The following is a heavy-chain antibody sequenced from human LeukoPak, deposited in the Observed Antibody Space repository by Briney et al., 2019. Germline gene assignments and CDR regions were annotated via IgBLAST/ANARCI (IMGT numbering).Heavy chain of an antibody. Sequence: GSLRLSCVASGFSVSSNYMSWVRQAPGKGLEWVSVIYSGGGTYYADSVKGRFTISRDNSKNTLYLQMNSLRAEDTAVYYCARASAWGFYYYMDVWGKGTTVTISS. CDR1: GFSVSSNY. CDR3: ARASAWGFYYYMDV. V-gene: IGHV3-66*01. D-gene: IGHD7-27*01. J-gene: IGHJ6*03. CDR2: IYSGGGT.